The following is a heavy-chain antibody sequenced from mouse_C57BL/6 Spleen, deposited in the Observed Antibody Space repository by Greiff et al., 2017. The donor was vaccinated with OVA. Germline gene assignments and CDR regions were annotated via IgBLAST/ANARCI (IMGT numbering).Heavy chain of an antibody. CDR2: IDPENGDT. D-gene: IGHD3-1*01. V-gene: IGHV14-4*01. CDR1: GFNIKDDY. J-gene: IGHJ3*01. Sequence: VQLQHSGAELVRPGASVKLSCTASGFNIKDDYMHWVKQRPEQGLEWIGWIDPENGDTEYASKFQGKATITADTSSNTAYLQLSSLTSEDTAVYYCTYSSAWFAYWGQGTLVTVSA. CDR3: TYSSAWFAY.